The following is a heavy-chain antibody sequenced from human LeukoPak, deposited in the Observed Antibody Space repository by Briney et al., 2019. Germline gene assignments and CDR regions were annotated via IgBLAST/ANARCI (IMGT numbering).Heavy chain of an antibody. CDR3: EKDGNSGYDYYYYGMDV. V-gene: IGHV3-30*18. Sequence: GGSLRLSCAASGFTFSSYGMHWVRQAPGKGLEWVAVISYNGSNKYYADSVMGRFTISRDNSKNTLYLKMNSLRAEDTAVYYCEKDGNSGYDYYYYGMDVWGKGPTVTVSS. J-gene: IGHJ6*04. CDR2: ISYNGSNK. D-gene: IGHD5-12*01. CDR1: GFTFSSYG.